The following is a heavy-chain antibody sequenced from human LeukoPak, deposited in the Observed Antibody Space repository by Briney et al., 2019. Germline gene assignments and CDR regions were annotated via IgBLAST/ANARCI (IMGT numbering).Heavy chain of an antibody. V-gene: IGHV3-30*04. CDR2: ISYDGSNK. CDR1: GLTFSSYA. CDR3: ARDYSSGWTSYFDY. J-gene: IGHJ4*02. D-gene: IGHD6-19*01. Sequence: PGRSLRLSCAASGLTFSSYAMHWVRKAPGKGLEWVEVISYDGSNKYYADSVKGRFTISRDNSKNTLYLQMNSLRAEDTAVYYCARDYSSGWTSYFDYWGQGTLVTVSS.